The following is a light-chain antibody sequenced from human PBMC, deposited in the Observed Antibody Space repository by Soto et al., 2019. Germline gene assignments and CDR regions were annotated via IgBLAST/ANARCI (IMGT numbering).Light chain of an antibody. Sequence: SALAQPASLSGSPGNSITISCTGTSGDVGGYYYVSWYQQLPGKAPKLMISEVSNRPSGVPNRFSGSKSGNTASLTISGLQAEDEADYYCSSYTAGGTIFGTGTKVTVL. CDR1: SGDVGGYYY. J-gene: IGLJ1*01. V-gene: IGLV2-14*01. CDR2: EVS. CDR3: SSYTAGGTI.